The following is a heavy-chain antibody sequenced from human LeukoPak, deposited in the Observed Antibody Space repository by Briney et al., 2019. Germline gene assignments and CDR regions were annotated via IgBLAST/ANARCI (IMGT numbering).Heavy chain of an antibody. J-gene: IGHJ4*02. D-gene: IGHD3-22*01. CDR3: ATAPKYYYDSSGYYYSDY. V-gene: IGHV1-24*01. CDR2: FDPEDGET. CDR1: GYTLTELS. Sequence: GASVKVSCKVSGYTLTELSMHRVRQAPGKGLEWMGGFDPEDGETIYAQKFQGRVTMTEDTSTDTAYMEMSSLRSEDTAVYYCATAPKYYYDSSGYYYSDYWGQGTLVTVSS.